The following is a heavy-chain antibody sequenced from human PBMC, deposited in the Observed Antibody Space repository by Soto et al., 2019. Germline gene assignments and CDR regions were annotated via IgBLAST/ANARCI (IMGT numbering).Heavy chain of an antibody. Sequence: QVQLVESGGGVVQPGRSLRLSCAALGFSFRNYAMHWVRQPPGKGLEWVASISYDGASQYYVDSVKGRLTVSRDNSNNTLYLQVNSLRGEDSAVYYCARDIVLDTVMIFYGLDVWGQGTTVIVSS. CDR2: ISYDGASQ. CDR1: GFSFRNYA. D-gene: IGHD2-21*01. V-gene: IGHV3-30-3*01. J-gene: IGHJ6*02. CDR3: ARDIVLDTVMIFYGLDV.